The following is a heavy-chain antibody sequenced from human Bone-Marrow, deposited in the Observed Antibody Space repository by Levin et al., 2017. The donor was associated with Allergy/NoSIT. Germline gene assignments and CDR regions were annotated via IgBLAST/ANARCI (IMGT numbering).Heavy chain of an antibody. D-gene: IGHD4-17*01. J-gene: IGHJ4*02. Sequence: GGSLRLSCAASGFTFSTSWMAWVRQAPGKGLEWVANINGDASETFYVDSVEGRFSVSRDNAKNSLYLPMNSLRAEDTAVYYCAVDIAYGRCDFWGQGTLVTVSS. CDR2: INGDASET. V-gene: IGHV3-7*02. CDR3: AVDIAYGRCDF. CDR1: GFTFSTSW.